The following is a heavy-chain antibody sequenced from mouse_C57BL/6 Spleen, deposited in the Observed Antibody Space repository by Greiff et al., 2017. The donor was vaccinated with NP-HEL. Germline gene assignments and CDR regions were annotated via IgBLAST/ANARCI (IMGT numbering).Heavy chain of an antibody. CDR2: IYPGDGDT. D-gene: IGHD1-1*01. CDR1: GYAFSSSW. CDR3: ARPPLYYYGSSYWYFDV. J-gene: IGHJ1*03. Sequence: VKLMESGPELVKPGASVKISCKASGYAFSSSWMNWVKQRPGKGLEWIGRIYPGDGDTNYNGKFKGKATLTADKSSSTAYMQLSSLTSEDSAVYVCARPPLYYYGSSYWYFDVWGTGTTVTVSS. V-gene: IGHV1-82*01.